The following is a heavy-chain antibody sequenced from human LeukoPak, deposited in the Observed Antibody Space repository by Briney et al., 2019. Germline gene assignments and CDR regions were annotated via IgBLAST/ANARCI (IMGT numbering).Heavy chain of an antibody. D-gene: IGHD3-16*01. CDR2: IYTSGST. J-gene: IGHJ4*02. CDR3: ARDHRGGLPPY. Sequence: SETLSLTCTVSGASISTYYWNWIRQPAGKGLEWIGRIYTSGSTNYNPSLKGRVTMSVDTSNNQFSLKLSSVTAADTAVYYCARDHRGGLPPYWGQGTLVTVSS. V-gene: IGHV4-4*07. CDR1: GASISTYY.